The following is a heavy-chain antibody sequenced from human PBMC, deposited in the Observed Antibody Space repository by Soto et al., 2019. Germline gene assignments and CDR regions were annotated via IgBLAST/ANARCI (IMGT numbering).Heavy chain of an antibody. CDR1: GFTFSTFD. D-gene: IGHD3-10*01. CDR3: ARGRSFSYDSTPPPMFDP. J-gene: IGHJ5*02. V-gene: IGHV3-13*01. CDR2: IGTLSDT. Sequence: GGSLRLSCAGSGFTFSTFDIHWVRQAPGKGLEWVSGIGTLSDTFYAASVQGRFTISRQNAKNSVYLQMNSLRAGGTAFYYCARGRSFSYDSTPPPMFDPWGQGTLVTVSS.